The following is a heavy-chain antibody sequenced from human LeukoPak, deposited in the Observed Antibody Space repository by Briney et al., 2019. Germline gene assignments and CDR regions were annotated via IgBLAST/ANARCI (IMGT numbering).Heavy chain of an antibody. CDR1: GFTFTSSA. CDR3: AKVEREYYDFWSGYYPGVYYFDY. J-gene: IGHJ4*02. V-gene: IGHV1-58*02. D-gene: IGHD3-3*01. CDR2: IVVGSGNT. Sequence: ASVKVSCKASGFTFTSSAMQWVRQARGQRLEWIGWIVVGSGNTNYAQKFQERVTITRDMSTSTAYMELNSLRAEDTAVYYCAKVEREYYDFWSGYYPGVYYFDYWGQGTLVTVSS.